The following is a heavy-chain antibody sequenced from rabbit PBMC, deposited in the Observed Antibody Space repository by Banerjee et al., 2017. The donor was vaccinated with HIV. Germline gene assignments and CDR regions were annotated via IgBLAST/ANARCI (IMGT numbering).Heavy chain of an antibody. D-gene: IGHD4-1*01. CDR1: GSDISSYS. CDR2: INSNTGNT. J-gene: IGHJ4*01. CDR3: ARDLAGVIGWNFGL. V-gene: IGHV1S45*01. Sequence: QEQLEESGGGLVKPGASLTLTCTASGSDISSYSMGWVRQAPGKGLEWIACINSNTGNTVYATWAKGPFTISKTSSTTVTLQMTSLTAADTATYFCARDLAGVIGWNFGLWGPGTLVTVS.